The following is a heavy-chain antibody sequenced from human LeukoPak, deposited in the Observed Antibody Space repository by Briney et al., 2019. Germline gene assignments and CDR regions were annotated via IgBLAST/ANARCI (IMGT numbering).Heavy chain of an antibody. CDR3: ARDDVGYFDY. V-gene: IGHV3-7*01. D-gene: IGHD1-26*01. CDR2: IKQDGSEK. CDR1: GFTFSSYW. J-gene: IGHJ4*02. Sequence: GGSLRLSCAVSGFTFSSYWMTWVRQAPGKGLEWVANIKQDGSEKYYVDSMKGRFAISRDNAENSLYLQMNSLRAEDTAVYYCARDDVGYFDYWGQGTLVTVSS.